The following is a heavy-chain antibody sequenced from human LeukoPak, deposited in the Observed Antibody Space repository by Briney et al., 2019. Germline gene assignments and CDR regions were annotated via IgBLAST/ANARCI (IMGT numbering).Heavy chain of an antibody. V-gene: IGHV3-23*01. J-gene: IGHJ3*02. CDR2: ISGSGSST. CDR3: AEDPPQGRMITFGGIIANAFDI. Sequence: GGSLRLSCVASGFTFSSYAMSWVRQAPGKGLECVSSISGSGSSTYYADSVKGRFTISSDNSKSTLFLQMSSLRADDTAVYYFAEDPPQGRMITFGGIIANAFDIWGQGTMVTVSS. D-gene: IGHD3-16*02. CDR1: GFTFSSYA.